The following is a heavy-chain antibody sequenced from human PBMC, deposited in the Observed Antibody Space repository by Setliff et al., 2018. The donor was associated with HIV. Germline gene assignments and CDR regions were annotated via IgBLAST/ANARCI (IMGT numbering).Heavy chain of an antibody. Sequence: SVKVSCKASGGTFRNYAISWVRQAPGHGLEWMGGIIPILRTANYAQKYQGRVTITADESTSTAYMELSSLTSEDTAVYYCAAEGPYTNSSPFDYWGQGTLVTVSS. V-gene: IGHV1-69*13. D-gene: IGHD6-6*01. CDR3: AAEGPYTNSSPFDY. J-gene: IGHJ4*02. CDR1: GGTFRNYA. CDR2: IIPILRTA.